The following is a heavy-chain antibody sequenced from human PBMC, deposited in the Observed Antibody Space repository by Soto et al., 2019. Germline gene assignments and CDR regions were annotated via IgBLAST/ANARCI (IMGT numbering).Heavy chain of an antibody. V-gene: IGHV1-69*04. CDR1: GGTFSSYT. CDR2: IIPVLGIA. CDR3: ARDRRPNCSGGSCYSHWYFDL. J-gene: IGHJ2*01. Sequence: SVKVSCKASGGTFSSYTISWVRQAPGQGLEWMGRIIPVLGIANYAQKFQGRVTITADKSTSTAYMELSSLRSEDTAVYYCARDRRPNCSGGSCYSHWYFDLWGRGTLVTVSS. D-gene: IGHD2-15*01.